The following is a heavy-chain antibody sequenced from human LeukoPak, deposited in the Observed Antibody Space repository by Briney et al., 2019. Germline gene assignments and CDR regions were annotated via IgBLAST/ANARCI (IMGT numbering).Heavy chain of an antibody. Sequence: GGSLRLSCAASGFTFSDHYMDWVRQAPGKGLEWVGRTRNKANSYTTEYAASVKGRFTISRDDSKNSLYLQMNSQKTEDTAVYYCARDPGYGDYRNGMDVWGQGTTVTVSS. CDR2: TRNKANSYTT. V-gene: IGHV3-72*01. CDR3: ARDPGYGDYRNGMDV. J-gene: IGHJ6*02. D-gene: IGHD4-17*01. CDR1: GFTFSDHY.